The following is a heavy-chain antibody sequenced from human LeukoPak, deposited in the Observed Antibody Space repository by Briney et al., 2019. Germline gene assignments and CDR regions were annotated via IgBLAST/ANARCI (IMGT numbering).Heavy chain of an antibody. Sequence: PSETLSLTCAVYGGSFSGDYWSWIRQPPGKGLEWIGEINHSGSTNYNPSLKSRVTISVDTSKNQFSLKLSSVTAADTAVYYCARSGTIFGVVNPALIIDYWGQGTLVTVSS. CDR1: GGSFSGDY. D-gene: IGHD3-3*01. V-gene: IGHV4-34*01. CDR2: INHSGST. CDR3: ARSGTIFGVVNPALIIDY. J-gene: IGHJ4*02.